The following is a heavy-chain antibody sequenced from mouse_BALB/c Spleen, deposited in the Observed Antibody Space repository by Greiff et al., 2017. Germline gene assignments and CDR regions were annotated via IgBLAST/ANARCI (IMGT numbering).Heavy chain of an antibody. V-gene: IGHV14-1*02. D-gene: IGHD2-1*01. Sequence: VQLQQSGAELVRPGALVKLSCKASGFNIKDYYMHWVKQRPEQGLEWIGWIDPENGNTIYDPKFQGKASITADTSSNTAYLQLSSLTSEDTAVYYCASYGSHFYDAMDYWGQGTSVTVAS. CDR3: ASYGSHFYDAMDY. CDR1: GFNIKDYY. CDR2: IDPENGNT. J-gene: IGHJ4*01.